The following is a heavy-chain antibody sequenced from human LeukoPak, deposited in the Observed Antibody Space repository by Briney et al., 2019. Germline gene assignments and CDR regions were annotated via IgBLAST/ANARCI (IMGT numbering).Heavy chain of an antibody. J-gene: IGHJ4*02. V-gene: IGHV4-34*01. CDR2: INHSGST. CDR1: GESFSGYY. Sequence: SETLSLTCAVYGESFSGYYWSWIRQPPGKGLEWIGEINHSGSTNYNPSLKSRVTISVDTSKNQFSLKLSSVTAADTAVYYCAGTEGYWGQGTLVTVSS. CDR3: AGTEGY.